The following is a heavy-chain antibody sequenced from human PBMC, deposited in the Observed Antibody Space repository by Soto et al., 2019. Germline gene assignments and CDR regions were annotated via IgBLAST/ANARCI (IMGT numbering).Heavy chain of an antibody. V-gene: IGHV4-61*01. CDR3: AREFSNSPEAFDS. Sequence: SETLSLTCTVSGGSVNSDNFYWSWIRQPPGRGLEWIGYIYYTGSTNYNPSLKSRVTISIDTSRNQFSLKLSSVTAADTAVYYCAREFSNSPEAFDSWGQGSLVTV. CDR1: GGSVNSDNFY. D-gene: IGHD6-6*01. CDR2: IYYTGST. J-gene: IGHJ4*02.